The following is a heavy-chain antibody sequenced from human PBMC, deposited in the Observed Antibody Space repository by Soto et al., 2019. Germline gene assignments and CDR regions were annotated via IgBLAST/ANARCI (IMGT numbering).Heavy chain of an antibody. J-gene: IGHJ5*02. CDR1: GGTFSSYA. D-gene: IGHD3-3*01. V-gene: IGHV1-69*01. CDR2: IIPIVGTA. Sequence: QVQLVQSGAEVKKPGSSVKVSCKASGGTFSSYAISWLRQAPGQGLEWMGGIIPIVGTANYAQKFQGIVPITADESTSTAYMPLRSLRSEDTAVYYCASASDFWSGYPNWFDPWGQGTLVTVAA. CDR3: ASASDFWSGYPNWFDP.